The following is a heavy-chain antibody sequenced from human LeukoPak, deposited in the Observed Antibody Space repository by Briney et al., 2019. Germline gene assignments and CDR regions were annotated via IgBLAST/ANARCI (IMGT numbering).Heavy chain of an antibody. Sequence: SETLSLTCSVSGDSVSSSSVHWGWIRQPPGKKLEWIGHIYYTGSTTYSPSLKSRVTISVDTSKNQFSLKLRSVTAADTAVYYCARVKGSGWFDYWGLGTLVPVSS. CDR1: GDSVSSSSVH. CDR3: ARVKGSGWFDY. CDR2: IYYTGST. J-gene: IGHJ4*02. D-gene: IGHD6-19*01. V-gene: IGHV4-61*01.